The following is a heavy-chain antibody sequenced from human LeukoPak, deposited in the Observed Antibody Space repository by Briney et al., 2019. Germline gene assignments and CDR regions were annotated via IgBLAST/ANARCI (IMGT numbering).Heavy chain of an antibody. CDR1: GYSISSGYY. V-gene: IGHV4-38-2*02. CDR2: IYHSGST. J-gene: IGHJ5*02. CDR3: ARVGAYSSPSGYNWFDP. D-gene: IGHD6-6*01. Sequence: ASETLSLTCTVSGYSISSGYYWGWIRQPPGKGLEWIGSIYHSGSTYYNPSLKSRVTISVDTSKNQFSLKLNSVTAADTAGYYCARVGAYSSPSGYNWFDPWGQGTLVTVSS.